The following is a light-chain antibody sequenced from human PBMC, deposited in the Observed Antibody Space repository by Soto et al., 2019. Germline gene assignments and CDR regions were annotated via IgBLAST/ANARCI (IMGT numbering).Light chain of an antibody. CDR1: SSDVGSYNY. J-gene: IGLJ2*01. CDR2: EVN. CDR3: TSYAGYNNPVV. V-gene: IGLV2-8*01. Sequence: ALTQPPSASGSPGQSVTISCTGTSSDVGSYNYVSWYQQHPDKAPKLMIYEVNKRPSGVPDRFSGSKSGNTASLTVSGLQAEDEADYYCTSYAGYNNPVVFGGGTKLTVL.